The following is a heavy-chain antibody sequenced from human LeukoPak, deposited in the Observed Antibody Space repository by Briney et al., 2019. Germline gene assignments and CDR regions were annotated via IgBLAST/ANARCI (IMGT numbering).Heavy chain of an antibody. V-gene: IGHV3-49*04. Sequence: HPGRSLRLSCAASGFTFGDHAMIWVRQAPGRGLEWVGFIRSKAYRGTTEYAASVRGRFTISRDDSESVAYLQMNSLKIEDTALYYCTRGPLQLWLHNGMDVWGQGTTVTVSS. J-gene: IGHJ6*02. CDR1: GFTFGDHA. D-gene: IGHD5-18*01. CDR3: TRGPLQLWLHNGMDV. CDR2: IRSKAYRGTT.